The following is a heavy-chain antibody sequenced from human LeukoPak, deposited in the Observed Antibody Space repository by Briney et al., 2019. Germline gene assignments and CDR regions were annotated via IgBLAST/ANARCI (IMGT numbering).Heavy chain of an antibody. D-gene: IGHD1-20*01. CDR2: MSTGSYI. J-gene: IGHJ4*02. CDR3: ARLLVYNSGGEAFDH. CDR1: GFTFSRFE. Sequence: GGSLRLSCVVSGFTFSRFEMNWVRQAPGKGGEWISHMSTGSYIAYTDSVKGRFTISRDNAKNSLYLQMNSLRAEETSVYYCARLLVYNSGGEAFDHWGQGTLVTVSS. V-gene: IGHV3-21*05.